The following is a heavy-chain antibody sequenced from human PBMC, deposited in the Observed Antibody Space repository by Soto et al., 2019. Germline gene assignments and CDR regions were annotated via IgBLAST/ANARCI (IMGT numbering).Heavy chain of an antibody. Sequence: QVQLVESGGGVVQPGRSLRLSCAASGFTFSNYGMHWVRQAPGKGLEWVAVSSYDGNNKYYADSVKGRFTISRDNSKNTLYLQMNSLRPDDTAVYFCARDPASLAWGTYRPVDYLGQGTLVTVSS. J-gene: IGHJ4*02. V-gene: IGHV3-30*03. CDR3: ARDPASLAWGTYRPVDY. D-gene: IGHD3-16*02. CDR2: SSYDGNNK. CDR1: GFTFSNYG.